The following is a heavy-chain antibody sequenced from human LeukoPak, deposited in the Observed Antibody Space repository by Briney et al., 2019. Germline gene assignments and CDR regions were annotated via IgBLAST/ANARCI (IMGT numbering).Heavy chain of an antibody. Sequence: QPGGSLRLSCAASGFTVSNNYMSWVRQAPGKGLEWVGFIRSKAYGGTTEYAASVKGRFTISRDDSKSIAYLQMNSLKTEDTAVYYCTRDYGDYAAYFDYWGQGTLVTVSS. V-gene: IGHV3-49*04. D-gene: IGHD4-17*01. CDR2: IRSKAYGGTT. CDR3: TRDYGDYAAYFDY. CDR1: GFTVSNNY. J-gene: IGHJ4*02.